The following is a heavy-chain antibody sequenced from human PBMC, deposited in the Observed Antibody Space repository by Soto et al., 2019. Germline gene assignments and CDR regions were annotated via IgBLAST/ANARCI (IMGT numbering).Heavy chain of an antibody. Sequence: PGGSLRLSCAASGFTFRSHAMHWVRQAPGKGLECVAVISHDGSNKFYRDYVKGRFTISRDNSKNTLYLQINSLRYEDTAVYYCARGDREDIAVVIGVRPGEYGVDVWGQGTTVTVSS. CDR1: GFTFRSHA. D-gene: IGHD2-15*01. CDR3: ARGDREDIAVVIGVRPGEYGVDV. J-gene: IGHJ6*02. V-gene: IGHV3-30-3*01. CDR2: ISHDGSNK.